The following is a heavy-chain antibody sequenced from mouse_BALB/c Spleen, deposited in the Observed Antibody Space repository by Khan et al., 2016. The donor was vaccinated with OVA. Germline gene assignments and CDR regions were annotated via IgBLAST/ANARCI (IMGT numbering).Heavy chain of an antibody. V-gene: IGHV3-2*02. J-gene: IGHJ4*01. CDR2: ISYSGSN. D-gene: IGHD1-1*01. CDR1: GYSITSDYA. Sequence: EVQLQESGPGLVKPSQSLSLTCTVTGYSITSDYAWNWIRQFPGNKLEWMGFISYSGSNSYNPSLKSRITITRDTSKNQFFLQLNSVTTEDTAKYSCARGNYYGYAMDYWGQGTSVTVSS. CDR3: ARGNYYGYAMDY.